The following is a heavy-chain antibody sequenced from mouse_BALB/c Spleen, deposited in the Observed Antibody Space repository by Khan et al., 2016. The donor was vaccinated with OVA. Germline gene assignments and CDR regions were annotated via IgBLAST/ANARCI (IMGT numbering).Heavy chain of an antibody. CDR1: GFTFKDSY. V-gene: IGHV14-3*02. CDR2: IDPPNGNT. J-gene: IGHJ2*01. Sequence: VQLQESGAELVKSGPTVKLSCTASGFTFKDSYIHWLKQWPEQGLEWIGGIDPPNGNTKYDPKFQGKATITADTSSNATYLQLSSLTSEDTAVYYCAKMAGKWGQGTTLTVSS. CDR3: AKMAGK.